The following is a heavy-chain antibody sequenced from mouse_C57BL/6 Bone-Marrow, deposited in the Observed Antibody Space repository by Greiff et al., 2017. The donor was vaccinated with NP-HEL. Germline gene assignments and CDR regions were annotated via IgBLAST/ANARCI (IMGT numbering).Heavy chain of an antibody. CDR3: ARSGYYFDD. CDR2: IYPGDGDT. Sequence: QVQLQQPGAELVKPGASVKLSCKASGYTFTSYWMHWVKQRPGKGLEWIGQIYPGDGDTNYNGKFKGKATLTADKSSSTAYMQLSSLTSEDSAVYFCARSGYYFDDWGQGTTLTVSS. V-gene: IGHV1-80*01. D-gene: IGHD3-2*02. J-gene: IGHJ2*01. CDR1: GYTFTSYW.